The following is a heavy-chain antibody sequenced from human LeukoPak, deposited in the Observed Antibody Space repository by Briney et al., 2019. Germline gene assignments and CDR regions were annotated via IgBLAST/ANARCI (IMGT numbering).Heavy chain of an antibody. D-gene: IGHD3-10*01. CDR3: AIGGTYGSGS. V-gene: IGHV3-74*01. CDR2: IYNDGSTT. CDR1: GFPFANTW. J-gene: IGHJ4*02. Sequence: GGSLRLSCAASGFPFANTWMHWVRHAPGKGLGWVSLIYNDGSTTNYADSVKGRFTISRDNAKNTVYLQMNSLRAEDTAVYYCAIGGTYGSGSWGQGTLVTVSS.